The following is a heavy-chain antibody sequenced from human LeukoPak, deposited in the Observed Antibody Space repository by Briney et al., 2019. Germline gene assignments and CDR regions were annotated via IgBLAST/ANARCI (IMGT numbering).Heavy chain of an antibody. CDR2: IYYSGST. CDR1: GGSISSYY. Sequence: SETLSLTCTVSGGSISSYYWSWIRQPPGKGLEWIGYIYYSGSTNYNPSLKSRVTISVDTPKNQFSLKLSSVTAADTAVYYCARLNMVRGTNWFDPWGQGTLVTVSS. V-gene: IGHV4-59*01. CDR3: ARLNMVRGTNWFDP. J-gene: IGHJ5*02. D-gene: IGHD3-10*01.